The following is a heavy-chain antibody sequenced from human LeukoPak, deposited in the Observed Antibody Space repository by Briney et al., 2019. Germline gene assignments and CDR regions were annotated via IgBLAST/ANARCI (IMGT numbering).Heavy chain of an antibody. CDR2: MNPNSGNT. V-gene: IGHV1-8*01. D-gene: IGHD2-2*01. J-gene: IGHJ5*02. CDR3: ARGPDHAYCSSTSCPHLNWFDP. Sequence: AAVKVSCKASGYTFTSYDINWVRQATGQGLEWMGWMNPNSGNTAYAQKFQGRVTMTRNTSISTAYMELSSLRSEDTAVYYCARGPDHAYCSSTSCPHLNWFDPWGQGTLVTVSS. CDR1: GYTFTSYD.